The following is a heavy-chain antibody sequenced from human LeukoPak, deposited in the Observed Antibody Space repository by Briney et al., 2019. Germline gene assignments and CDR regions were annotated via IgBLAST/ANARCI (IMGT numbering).Heavy chain of an antibody. J-gene: IGHJ4*02. D-gene: IGHD3-10*01. CDR1: GFTVSGYW. V-gene: IGHV3-7*01. CDR2: IKKDGSEK. Sequence: GGSLRLSCAASGFTVSGYWMSWVRQVPGKGLEWVANIKKDGSEKHYVDSVEGRFTVSRDDARNSLFLQMNSLRAGDTAVYYGGRKVIRGGIFDYWGQGALVAVSS. CDR3: GRKVIRGGIFDY.